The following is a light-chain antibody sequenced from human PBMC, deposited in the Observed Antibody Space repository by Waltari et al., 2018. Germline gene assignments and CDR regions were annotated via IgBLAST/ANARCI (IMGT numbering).Light chain of an antibody. V-gene: IGLV1-44*01. J-gene: IGLJ2*01. CDR2: SKN. CDR3: ATWDDDSLYVL. CDR1: SSNIGSNT. Sequence: QSVLIQQPSASGAPGQRVTISCSGSSSNIGSNTVTWYRHLPGTAPKLPIHSKNRRPSGVPDRFSGSKSGTSASLAISGLQSEDEAVYYCATWDDDSLYVLFGGGTKLTVL.